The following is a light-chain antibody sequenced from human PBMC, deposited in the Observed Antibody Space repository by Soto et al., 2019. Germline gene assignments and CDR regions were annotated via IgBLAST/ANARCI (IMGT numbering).Light chain of an antibody. V-gene: IGKV3-15*01. J-gene: IGKJ4*01. CDR2: GAS. Sequence: EIVMTQSPATLSVSPGERATLSCRAGQSVSSNLAWYQQKPGQAPRLLIYGASTRATGIPARFSGSGSGTDSTITISSLQSEDFAVYYCQQYNNWLSFGGGTKVENK. CDR1: QSVSSN. CDR3: QQYNNWLS.